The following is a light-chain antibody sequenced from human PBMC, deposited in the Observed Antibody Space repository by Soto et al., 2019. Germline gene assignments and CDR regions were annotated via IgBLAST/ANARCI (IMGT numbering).Light chain of an antibody. CDR2: DAS. Sequence: EIVMTQSPVTLSVSPGERAILSCRASQSVRTNLAWYQQKLGQPPRLLIYDASTRATGIPARFSGSVSGTEFALSISSLQSEDFATYYCQQYDGWPPGYTFGQGTKLESK. V-gene: IGKV3-15*01. CDR3: QQYDGWPPGYT. J-gene: IGKJ2*01. CDR1: QSVRTN.